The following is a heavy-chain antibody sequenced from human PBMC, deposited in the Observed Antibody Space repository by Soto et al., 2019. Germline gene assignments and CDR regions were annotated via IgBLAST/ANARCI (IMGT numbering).Heavy chain of an antibody. D-gene: IGHD1-7*01. Sequence: EVQLVESGGGWVRRGGSLRLSCAASGFTFSSSTMDWVRQAPGKGLEWVSYISPSSGTIYYADSVKGRFTIARDNAKNSLYLQMNSLSAEDTAVYYCVSEFRENYYYFDSRGQGTLVTVSS. J-gene: IGHJ4*02. V-gene: IGHV3-48*01. CDR2: ISPSSGTI. CDR3: VSEFRENYYYFDS. CDR1: GFTFSSST.